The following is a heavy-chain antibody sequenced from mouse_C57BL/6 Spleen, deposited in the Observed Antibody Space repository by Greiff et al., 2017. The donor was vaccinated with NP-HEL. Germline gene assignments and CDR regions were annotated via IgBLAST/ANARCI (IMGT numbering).Heavy chain of an antibody. J-gene: IGHJ3*01. CDR3: ARHSADYLFAY. CDR1: GFTFSDYG. D-gene: IGHD2-4*01. Sequence: EVKLVESGGGLVQPGGSLKLSCAASGFTFSDYGMAWVRQAPRKGPEWVAFISNLACSIYYADTVTGRFTISRENAKNTLYLEMSSLRSEDTAMYYCARHSADYLFAYWGQGTLVTVSA. V-gene: IGHV5-15*01. CDR2: ISNLACSI.